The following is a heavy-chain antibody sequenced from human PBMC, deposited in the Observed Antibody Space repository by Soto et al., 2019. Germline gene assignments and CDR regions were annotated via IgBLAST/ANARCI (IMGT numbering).Heavy chain of an antibody. CDR2: IRSKAYGGTT. Sequence: EVQLVESGGGLVQPGRSLRLSCTASGFTFGDYAMSWFRQAPGKGLEWVGFIRSKAYGGTTEYAASVKGRFTISRDDSKRIAYWQMKSRKPEATPGYYCTGAWEGGGGAYYYYYMDVWGKGTTVTVSS. J-gene: IGHJ6*03. D-gene: IGHD1-26*01. CDR1: GFTFGDYA. CDR3: TGAWEGGGGAYYYYYMDV. V-gene: IGHV3-49*03.